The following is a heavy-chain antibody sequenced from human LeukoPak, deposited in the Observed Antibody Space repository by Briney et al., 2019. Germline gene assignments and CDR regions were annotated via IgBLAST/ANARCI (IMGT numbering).Heavy chain of an antibody. CDR3: AREGSRDYYDSSGYRGFDP. CDR1: GYTLTELS. CDR2: FDPEDGET. Sequence: GASVKVSCKVSGYTLTELSMHWVRQAPGKGLEWMGGFDPEDGETIYAQKFQGRVTMTEDTSTDTAYMELSSLRSEDTAVYYCAREGSRDYYDSSGYRGFDPWGQGTLVTVSS. J-gene: IGHJ5*02. V-gene: IGHV1-24*01. D-gene: IGHD3-22*01.